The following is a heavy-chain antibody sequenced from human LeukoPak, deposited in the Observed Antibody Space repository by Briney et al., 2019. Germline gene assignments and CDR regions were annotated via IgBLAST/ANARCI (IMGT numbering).Heavy chain of an antibody. CDR1: GGSISSYY. V-gene: IGHV4-59*01. Sequence: PSETLSLTCTVSGGSISSYYWSWIRQPPGKGLEWIGYIYYSGSTNYNPSLKSRVTISVDTSKNQFSLKLSSVTAADTAVYYCARAGSKQQLIRRGYYYYYGMDVWGQGTTVTVSS. D-gene: IGHD6-13*01. J-gene: IGHJ6*02. CDR2: IYYSGST. CDR3: ARAGSKQQLIRRGYYYYYGMDV.